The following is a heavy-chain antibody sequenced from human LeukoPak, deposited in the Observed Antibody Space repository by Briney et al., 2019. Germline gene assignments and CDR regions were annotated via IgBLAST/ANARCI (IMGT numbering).Heavy chain of an antibody. CDR3: ARLGFADSGYYHTDAFDI. CDR2: IYYSGST. CDR1: GGSISSYY. D-gene: IGHD3-22*01. J-gene: IGHJ3*02. Sequence: PSETLSLTCTVSGGSISSYYWSWIRQPPGKGLEWIGYIYYSGSTNYNPSLKSQVTISVDTSKNQFSLKLSSVTAADTAVYYCARLGFADSGYYHTDAFDIWGQGTMVTVSS. V-gene: IGHV4-59*08.